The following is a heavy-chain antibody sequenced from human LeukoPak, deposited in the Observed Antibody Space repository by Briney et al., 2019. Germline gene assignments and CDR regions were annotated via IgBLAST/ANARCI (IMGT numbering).Heavy chain of an antibody. V-gene: IGHV3-30*03. J-gene: IGHJ4*02. CDR2: ISYDGSNK. Sequence: SGGSLRLSCAASGFTFSSYSMNWVRQAPGKGLEWVAVISYDGSNKYYADSVKGRFTISRDNSKNTLYLQMNSLRAEDTAVYYCAREARLKSTNGVPRPELDYWGQGTLVTVSS. CDR3: AREARLKSTNGVPRPELDY. D-gene: IGHD2-8*01. CDR1: GFTFSSYS.